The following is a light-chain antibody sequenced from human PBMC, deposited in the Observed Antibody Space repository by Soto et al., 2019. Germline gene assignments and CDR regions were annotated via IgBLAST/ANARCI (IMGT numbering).Light chain of an antibody. V-gene: IGLV1-40*01. J-gene: IGLJ2*01. CDR3: QSFDNSHAV. CDR2: ANN. Sequence: QSVLTQPPSVSGAPGQRVTISCTGTRSNIGAGYDVHWYQQLPGTAPRLLIYANNNRPSGVPDRFSASKSGTSATLAITGLQAEDEADYFCQSFDNSHAVFGGGTKLTV. CDR1: RSNIGAGYD.